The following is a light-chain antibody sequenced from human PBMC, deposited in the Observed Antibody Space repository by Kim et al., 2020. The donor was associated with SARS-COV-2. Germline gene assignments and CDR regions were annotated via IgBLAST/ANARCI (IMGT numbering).Light chain of an antibody. Sequence: GRRVNHHCTASSKVSNNVAWFPDEPGQGPRPLIYGASSRASCSPARFSGSATQTEFTLTIHNLQSEDVAVYYRQHADNWSPFTLGQGNNRE. CDR2: GAS. V-gene: IGKV3D-15*01. J-gene: IGKJ2*01. CDR3: QHADNWSPFT. CDR1: SKVSNN.